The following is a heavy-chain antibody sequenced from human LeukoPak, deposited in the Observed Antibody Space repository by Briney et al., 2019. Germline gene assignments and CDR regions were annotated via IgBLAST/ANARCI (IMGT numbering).Heavy chain of an antibody. CDR3: ARRIWYHDILTTYNI. Sequence: SETLSLTCAVYGGSFSGYYWSWIRQPPGKGLEWIGEINHSGSTNYNPSLKSRVTISVDTSKNQFSLNLSSVTAADTAVYYCARRIWYHDILTTYNIWGQGTPVTVSS. V-gene: IGHV4-34*01. CDR1: GGSFSGYY. D-gene: IGHD3-9*01. CDR2: INHSGST. J-gene: IGHJ4*02.